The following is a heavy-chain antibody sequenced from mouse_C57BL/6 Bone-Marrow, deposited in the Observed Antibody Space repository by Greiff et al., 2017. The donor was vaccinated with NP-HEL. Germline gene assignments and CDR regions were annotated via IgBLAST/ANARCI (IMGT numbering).Heavy chain of an antibody. CDR3: ASRGVRRGYFDY. J-gene: IGHJ2*01. Sequence: QVQLQQPGAELVKPGASVKVSCKASGYTFTSYWMHWVKQRPGQGLVWIGRIHPSDSDTNYNQKLKGKATLTVDKSSSPAYMQLSSLTSEDSAVYYCASRGVRRGYFDYWGQGTTLTVSS. CDR2: IHPSDSDT. D-gene: IGHD2-14*01. CDR1: GYTFTSYW. V-gene: IGHV1-74*01.